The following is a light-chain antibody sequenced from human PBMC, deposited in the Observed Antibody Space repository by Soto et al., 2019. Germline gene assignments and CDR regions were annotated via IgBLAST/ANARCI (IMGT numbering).Light chain of an antibody. J-gene: IGKJ3*01. V-gene: IGKV2-28*01. CDR1: QSLLHSNGYIY. CDR3: MQALRFT. CDR2: LGS. Sequence: DIVMTQSPLSLPVTPGEPASISCRSSQSLLHSNGYIYLDWYLQKPGQSPQLLIYLGSNRASGVPDRFSGSGSGTDFTLKISRVEAEDVGVYYCMQALRFTFGPGTKVDIK.